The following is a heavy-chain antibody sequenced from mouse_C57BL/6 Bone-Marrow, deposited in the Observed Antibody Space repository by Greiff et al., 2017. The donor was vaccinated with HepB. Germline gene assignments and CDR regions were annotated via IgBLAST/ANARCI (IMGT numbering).Heavy chain of an antibody. D-gene: IGHD3-2*02. J-gene: IGHJ3*01. V-gene: IGHV5-16*01. CDR1: GFTFSDYY. Sequence: EVQLMESEGGLVQPGSSMKLSCTASGFTFSDYYMAWVRQVPEKGLEWVANINYDGSSTYYLDSLKSRFIISRDNAKNILYLQMSSLKSEDTATYYCARDEDSSGYNFFFAYWGQGTLVTVSA. CDR2: INYDGSST. CDR3: ARDEDSSGYNFFFAY.